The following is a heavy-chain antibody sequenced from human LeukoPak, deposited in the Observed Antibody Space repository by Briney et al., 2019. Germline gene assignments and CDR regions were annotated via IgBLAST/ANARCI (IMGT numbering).Heavy chain of an antibody. D-gene: IGHD6-19*01. CDR3: ARDPVGKWLPPLRYGMDV. Sequence: GGSLRLSCAASGFTFSSYAMHWVRQAPGKGLEWVAVISYDGSNKYYADSVKGRFTISRDNAKSSLYLQMNSLRAEDTAVYYCARDPVGKWLPPLRYGMDVWGQGTTVTVSS. CDR1: GFTFSSYA. J-gene: IGHJ6*02. V-gene: IGHV3-30-3*01. CDR2: ISYDGSNK.